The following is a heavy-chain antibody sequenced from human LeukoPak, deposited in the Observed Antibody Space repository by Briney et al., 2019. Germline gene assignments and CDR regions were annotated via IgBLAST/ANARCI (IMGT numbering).Heavy chain of an antibody. CDR1: GGSFSGYY. V-gene: IGHV4-34*01. CDR3: ARENCSGGSCHRSKSLYYFDY. J-gene: IGHJ4*02. CDR2: INHRGST. Sequence: PSETLSLTCAVYGGSFSGYYWSWIRQPPGKGLEWIGEINHRGSTNYNPSLKSRVTISVDTSKNQFSLKLSSVTAADTAVYYCARENCSGGSCHRSKSLYYFDYWGQGTLVTVSS. D-gene: IGHD2-15*01.